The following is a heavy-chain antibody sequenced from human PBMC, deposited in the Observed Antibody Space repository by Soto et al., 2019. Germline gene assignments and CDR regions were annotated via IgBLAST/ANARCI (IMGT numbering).Heavy chain of an antibody. V-gene: IGHV4-59*08. Sequence: SETLSLTCTVSGGSISSYYWSWIRQPPGKGLEWIGYIYYSGSTNYNPSLKSRVTISVDTSKNQFSLKLSSVTAADTAVYYCARHGDSGYDSPFDYWGQGTLDTVSS. CDR3: ARHGDSGYDSPFDY. CDR1: GGSISSYY. D-gene: IGHD5-12*01. J-gene: IGHJ4*02. CDR2: IYYSGST.